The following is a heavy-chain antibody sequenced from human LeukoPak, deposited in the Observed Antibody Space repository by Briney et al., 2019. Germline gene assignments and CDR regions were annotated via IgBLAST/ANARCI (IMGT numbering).Heavy chain of an antibody. D-gene: IGHD2-15*01. Sequence: PGRSLRLSCAAYGFTFSSYGMHWVRQAPGKGLEWVAVIWYDGSNKYYTDSVKGRFTISRDNSENTLYLQMNSLRAEDTAVYYCARGQYSPDYWGQGTLFTVSS. CDR3: ARGQYSPDY. J-gene: IGHJ4*02. V-gene: IGHV3-33*01. CDR2: IWYDGSNK. CDR1: GFTFSSYG.